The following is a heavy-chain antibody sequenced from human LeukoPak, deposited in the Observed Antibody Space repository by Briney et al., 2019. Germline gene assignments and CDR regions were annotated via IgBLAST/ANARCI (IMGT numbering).Heavy chain of an antibody. D-gene: IGHD2-21*01. V-gene: IGHV3-15*01. CDR1: GFTFSNAW. CDR3: TTIPPGDYFDY. J-gene: IGHJ4*02. CDR2: IKSKTDGGTT. Sequence: GGSLRLSCADSGFTFSNAWMSWVRQAPGKGLEWVGRIKSKTDGGTTDYAAPVKGRFTISRDDSKNTLYLQMNSLKTEDTAVYYCTTIPPGDYFDYWGQGTLVTVSS.